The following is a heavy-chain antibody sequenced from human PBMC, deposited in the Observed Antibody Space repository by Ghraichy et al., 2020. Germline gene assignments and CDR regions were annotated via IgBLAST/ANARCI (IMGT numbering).Heavy chain of an antibody. J-gene: IGHJ4*02. Sequence: SETLSLTCTVSGGSISSYYWSWIRQPPGKGLEWIGYIYTSGSTNYNPSLKSRVTISVDTSKNQFSLKLSSVTAADTAVYYCARRGSGSYWEFDYWGQGTLVTVSS. D-gene: IGHD1-26*01. CDR2: IYTSGST. V-gene: IGHV4-4*09. CDR1: GGSISSYY. CDR3: ARRGSGSYWEFDY.